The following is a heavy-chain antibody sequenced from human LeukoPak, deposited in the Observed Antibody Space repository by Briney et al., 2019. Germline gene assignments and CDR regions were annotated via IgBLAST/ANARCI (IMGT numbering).Heavy chain of an antibody. CDR3: AVGSYLGRNFDY. J-gene: IGHJ4*02. D-gene: IGHD1-26*01. CDR2: ISGSGGST. CDR1: GFSFSSYA. Sequence: GGSLRLSCAASGFSFSSYAMSWGRQAPGQGLEWVSAISGSGGSTYYADSVKGRSTISRDNSKNTLYLQMNSLRAEDTAVYYSAVGSYLGRNFDYWGQGTLVTVSS. V-gene: IGHV3-23*01.